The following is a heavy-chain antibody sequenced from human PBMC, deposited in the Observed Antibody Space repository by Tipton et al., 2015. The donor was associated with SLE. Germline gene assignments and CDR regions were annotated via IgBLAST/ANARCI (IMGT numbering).Heavy chain of an antibody. V-gene: IGHV3-30*02. Sequence: SLRLSCAASGFNFNTNDMHWVRQAPGKGLEWVAFIRAAGSETYYADSVKGRFTISRDNSKNTLYLQMNSLRAEDTAVYYCARGPSHGAFDIWGQGTMVPVSS. CDR2: IRAAGSET. J-gene: IGHJ3*02. CDR3: ARGPSHGAFDI. CDR1: GFNFNTND.